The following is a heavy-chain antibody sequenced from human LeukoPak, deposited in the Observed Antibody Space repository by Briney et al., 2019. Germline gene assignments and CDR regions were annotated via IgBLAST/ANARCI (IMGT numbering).Heavy chain of an antibody. CDR2: IYTSGST. CDR3: ARKGATMVRGVIGPRNWFDP. D-gene: IGHD3-10*01. Sequence: SQTLSLTCTVSGGSISSGSYYWSWIRQPAGKGLEWIGRIYTSGSTNYNPSLKSRVTISVDTSKNQFSLKLSSVTAADTAVYYCARKGATMVRGVIGPRNWFDPWGQGTLVTVSS. CDR1: GGSISSGSYY. J-gene: IGHJ5*02. V-gene: IGHV4-61*02.